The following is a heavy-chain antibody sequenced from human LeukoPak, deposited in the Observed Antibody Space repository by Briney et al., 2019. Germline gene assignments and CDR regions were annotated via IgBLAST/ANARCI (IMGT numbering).Heavy chain of an antibody. J-gene: IGHJ6*02. Sequence: GGSLRLSCAASGFTYSSYGMHWVRQAPGKGLEWVAVISYDGSNKYYADSVKGRFTISRDNSKNTLYLQMNSLRAEDTAVYYCAKEGTGCSSTSCYARQNYYYYGMDVWGQGATVTVSS. D-gene: IGHD2-2*01. CDR1: GFTYSSYG. V-gene: IGHV3-30*18. CDR3: AKEGTGCSSTSCYARQNYYYYGMDV. CDR2: ISYDGSNK.